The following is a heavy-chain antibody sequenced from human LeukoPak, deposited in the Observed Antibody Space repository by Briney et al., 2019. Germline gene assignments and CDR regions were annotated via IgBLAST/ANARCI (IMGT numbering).Heavy chain of an antibody. CDR1: GFTVSSNY. D-gene: IGHD3-10*01. V-gene: IGHV3-53*01. J-gene: IGHJ4*02. CDR2: IYSGGST. CDR3: ARGFRFGELYFDY. Sequence: PGGSLRLSCAASGFTVSSNYMSWVRQAPGKGLEWVSVIYSGGSTYYAASVKGRFTISRDNSKNTLYLQMNSLRAEDTAVYYCARGFRFGELYFDYWGQGTLVTVSS.